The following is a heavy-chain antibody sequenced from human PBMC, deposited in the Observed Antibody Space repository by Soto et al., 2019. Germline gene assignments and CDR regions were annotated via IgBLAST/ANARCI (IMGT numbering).Heavy chain of an antibody. Sequence: GGSLRLSCAASGFAFSDYYMSWVRQAPGKGLEWISTLTGSSSNTYYADSVKGRFAISRDNSRNTLYLQMHSLTAEDTAVYYCANGRATYGLLTHDYWGQGTLVTVSS. D-gene: IGHD3-9*01. V-gene: IGHV3-23*01. J-gene: IGHJ4*02. CDR1: GFAFSDYY. CDR2: LTGSSSNT. CDR3: ANGRATYGLLTHDY.